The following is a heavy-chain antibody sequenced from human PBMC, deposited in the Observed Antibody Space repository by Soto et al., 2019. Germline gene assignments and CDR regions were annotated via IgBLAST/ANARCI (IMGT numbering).Heavy chain of an antibody. CDR3: AKAAAGYFDL. J-gene: IGHJ2*01. D-gene: IGHD6-25*01. CDR1: GFTFSSYG. Sequence: GGSLRLSCAASGFTFSSYGMHWVRQAPGKGLEWVAVISYDGSNKYYADSVKGRFTISRDNSKNTLYLQMNSLRAEDTAVYYCAKAAAGYFDLWGRGTLVTVSS. V-gene: IGHV3-30*18. CDR2: ISYDGSNK.